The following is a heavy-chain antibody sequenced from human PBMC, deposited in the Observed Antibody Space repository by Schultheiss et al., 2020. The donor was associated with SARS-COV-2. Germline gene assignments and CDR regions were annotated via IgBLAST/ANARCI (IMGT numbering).Heavy chain of an antibody. CDR1: GFTFDDYA. CDR2: ISWDGGST. D-gene: IGHD3-3*01. V-gene: IGHV3-43D*04. CDR3: ARTYYDFWSGYYTGPTTFDY. Sequence: GGSLRLSCAASGFTFDDYAMHWVRQAPGKGLEWVSLISWDGGSTYYADSVKGRFTISRDNSKNTLYLQMNSLRAEDTAVYYCARTYYDFWSGYYTGPTTFDYWGQGTLVTVSS. J-gene: IGHJ4*02.